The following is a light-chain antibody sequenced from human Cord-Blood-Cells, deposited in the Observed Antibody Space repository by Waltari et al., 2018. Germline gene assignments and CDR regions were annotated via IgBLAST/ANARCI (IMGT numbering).Light chain of an antibody. CDR1: QGISSY. CDR2: AAA. V-gene: IGKV1-8*01. CDR3: QQYYSYPLT. J-gene: IGKJ4*01. Sequence: AIRITQSPSSLSASKGGRGTITCRASQGISSYLAWYQQKPGKAPKHLIYAAATLQSGVPSRVSGSGSGTDFTLTISCLQSEDFATYYCQQYYSYPLTFGGGTKVEIK.